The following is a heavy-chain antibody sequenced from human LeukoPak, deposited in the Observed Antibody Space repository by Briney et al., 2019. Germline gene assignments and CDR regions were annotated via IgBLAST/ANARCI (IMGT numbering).Heavy chain of an antibody. V-gene: IGHV3-23*01. CDR2: LTASGGST. CDR3: ATGDISGGCYYFDY. Sequence: GGCLRLSCVASGFTFSGSAMNWVRQAPGKGLEWVSGLTASGGSTYYADSVKGRFTISRDNSKNIVYLQMNSLRAEDTAVYYCATGDISGGCYYFDYWGQGTLGSVSS. CDR1: GFTFSGSA. J-gene: IGHJ4*02. D-gene: IGHD6-19*01.